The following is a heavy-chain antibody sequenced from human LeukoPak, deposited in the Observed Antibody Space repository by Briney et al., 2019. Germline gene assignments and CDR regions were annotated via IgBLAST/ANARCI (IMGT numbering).Heavy chain of an antibody. CDR2: INHSGST. J-gene: IGHJ5*02. V-gene: IGHV4-34*01. D-gene: IGHD3-3*01. CDR3: ARARRYYDFWRGPESWFDP. Sequence: PSETLSLTCAVYGGSFSGYYWSWIRQPPGKGLEWIGAINHSGSTNYNPSLKSRVTISVDTSKNQFSLKLSSVPAADTAVYYCARARRYYDFWRGPESWFDPWGQGTLVTVSS. CDR1: GGSFSGYY.